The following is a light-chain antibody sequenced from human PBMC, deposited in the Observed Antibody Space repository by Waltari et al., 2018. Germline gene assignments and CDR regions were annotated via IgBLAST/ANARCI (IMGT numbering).Light chain of an antibody. J-gene: IGLJ2*01. Sequence: SYELTQPPSASVFPGQTARITCSGDALPHQYAYWYRQKPGQAPVVVIYKDSERPSGIPERFSGSTSGTTVTLAISGVQAEDEADYYCQSTDSSGTSVVFGGGTKLTVL. CDR2: KDS. CDR1: ALPHQY. V-gene: IGLV3-25*03. CDR3: QSTDSSGTSVV.